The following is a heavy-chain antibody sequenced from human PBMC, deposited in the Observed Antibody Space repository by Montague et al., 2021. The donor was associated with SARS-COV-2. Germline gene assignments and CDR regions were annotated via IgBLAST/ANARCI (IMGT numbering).Heavy chain of an antibody. CDR2: IDWDYYK. V-gene: IGHV2-70*01. D-gene: IGHD3-9*01. Sequence: PALVKSTQTLTLTCTFSGFSLSTSGMCVSWIRQPPGKALEWLALIDWDYYKYYSTSLKTRLTISKDTSKNQVVLTMTNMDPVGTAAYYCARMVTIFSLGGYYYCYGMDVWGQGTTVTVSS. J-gene: IGHJ6*02. CDR3: ARMVTIFSLGGYYYCYGMDV. CDR1: GFSLSTSGMC.